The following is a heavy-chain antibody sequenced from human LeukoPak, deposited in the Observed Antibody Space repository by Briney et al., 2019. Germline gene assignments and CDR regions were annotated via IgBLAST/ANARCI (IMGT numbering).Heavy chain of an antibody. D-gene: IGHD3-10*01. CDR2: ISSSSSYI. V-gene: IGHV3-21*01. Sequence: PGGSLRLSCAASGFTFSSYSMNWVRQAPGKGLEWVSSISSSSSYIYYADSVKGRFTISRDNAKNSLYLQMNSLRAEDTAVYYCAGGSGSYYTILNWFDPWGQGTLVTVSS. CDR1: GFTFSSYS. CDR3: AGGSGSYYTILNWFDP. J-gene: IGHJ5*02.